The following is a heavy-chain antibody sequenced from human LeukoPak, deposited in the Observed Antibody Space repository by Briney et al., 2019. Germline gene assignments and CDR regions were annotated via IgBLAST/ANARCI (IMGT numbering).Heavy chain of an antibody. Sequence: VASVKVSCKASGYTFTGYYMHWVRQSPGQGLEWMGWINTNTGNPTYAQGFTGRFVFSLDTSVSTAYLQISSLKAEDTAVYYCARVSNGSSWYGPHPQYFDYWGQGTLVTVSS. D-gene: IGHD6-13*01. CDR2: INTNTGNP. V-gene: IGHV7-4-1*02. CDR1: GYTFTGYY. CDR3: ARVSNGSSWYGPHPQYFDY. J-gene: IGHJ4*02.